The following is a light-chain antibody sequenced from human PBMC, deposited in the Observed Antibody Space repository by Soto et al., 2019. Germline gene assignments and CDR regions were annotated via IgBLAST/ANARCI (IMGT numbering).Light chain of an antibody. CDR1: QDVSNY. CDR3: QKYNSAPLT. V-gene: IGKV1-33*01. Sequence: DIQMTQSPSSLSASVGDRVTITCQASQDVSNYLNWYQQKLGKAPKLLIYDASNLETGVPSRFSGSGSGTYFSFTISSLQPEDFATYYCQKYNSAPLTFGGGTKVDIK. CDR2: DAS. J-gene: IGKJ4*01.